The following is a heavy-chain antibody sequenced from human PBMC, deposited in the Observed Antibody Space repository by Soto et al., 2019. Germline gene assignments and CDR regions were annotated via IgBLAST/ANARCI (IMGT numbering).Heavy chain of an antibody. J-gene: IGHJ5*02. V-gene: IGHV3-13*01. CDR3: VRGLPGGFDP. D-gene: IGHD3-10*01. CDR1: GFIFSNFD. Sequence: LRLSCGASGFIFSNFDMHWVRQTTEKGLEWVSGIGFAGDTNYSGSVKGRFTISRENAKNSLFLQMNSLRVGDTAVYYCVRGLPGGFDPWGQGTRVTVSS. CDR2: IGFAGDT.